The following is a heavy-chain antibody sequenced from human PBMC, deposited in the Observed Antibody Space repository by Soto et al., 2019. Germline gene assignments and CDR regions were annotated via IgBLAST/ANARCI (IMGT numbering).Heavy chain of an antibody. CDR3: ARDYCSGGSCYSYRWFDP. CDR1: GGSISSYY. CDR2: TYYSGST. Sequence: PSETLSLTCTVSGGSISSYYWSWIRQPPGKGLEWIGYTYYSGSTNYNPSLKSRVTISVDTSKNQFSLKLSSVTAADTAVYYCARDYCSGGSCYSYRWFDPWGQGTLVTVSS. J-gene: IGHJ5*02. D-gene: IGHD2-15*01. V-gene: IGHV4-59*13.